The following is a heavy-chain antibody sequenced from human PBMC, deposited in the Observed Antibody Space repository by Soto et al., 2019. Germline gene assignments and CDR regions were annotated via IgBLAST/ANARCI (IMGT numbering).Heavy chain of an antibody. CDR2: IYPGDSDT. J-gene: IGHJ6*02. V-gene: IGHV5-51*01. D-gene: IGHD3-10*01. CDR1: VYSFTSYW. Sequence: GESLKISCKGSVYSFTSYWIGWVRQMPGKGLEWMGIIYPGDSDTRYSPSFQGQVTISADKSISTAYLQWSSLKASDTAMYYCARQRRITMVRGVLYYGMEVWGQGTTVPVSS. CDR3: ARQRRITMVRGVLYYGMEV.